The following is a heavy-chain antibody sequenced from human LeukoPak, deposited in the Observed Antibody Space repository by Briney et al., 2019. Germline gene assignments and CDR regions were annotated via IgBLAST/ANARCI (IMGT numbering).Heavy chain of an antibody. CDR3: ARSPAGIQLWLYYFDY. CDR1: GGFISSYY. D-gene: IGHD5-18*01. CDR2: IYYSGST. J-gene: IGHJ4*02. V-gene: IGHV4-59*01. Sequence: PSETLSLTCTVSGGFISSYYWSWIRQPPGKGLEWIGYIYYSGSTNYNPSLKSRVTISVDTSKNQFSLKLSSVTAADTAVYYCARSPAGIQLWLYYFDYWGQGTLVTVSS.